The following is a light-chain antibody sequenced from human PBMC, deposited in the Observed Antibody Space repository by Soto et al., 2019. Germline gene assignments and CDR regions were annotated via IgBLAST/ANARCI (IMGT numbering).Light chain of an antibody. CDR2: RAY. J-gene: IGKJ4*02. V-gene: IGKV1-5*01. CDR1: QGISNW. CDR3: RQRGSSQRT. Sequence: DIHMTQSPSTLSASIADNVTIAFGACQGISNWLAWYQQKAGKAPDLLLFRAYRFESGVPCRFSGGGSGAVSVITISRLQEDVVGYYCRQRGSSQRTFGRGTKVDIK.